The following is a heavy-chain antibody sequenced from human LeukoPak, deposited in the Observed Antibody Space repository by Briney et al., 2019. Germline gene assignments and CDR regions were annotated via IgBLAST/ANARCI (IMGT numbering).Heavy chain of an antibody. Sequence: GGSLRLSCAASGFTFSSYAMSWVRQAPGKGLEWVSSIFGSGAGTHYADSVKGRFTISRDNSKNTLYLQMNNLRAGDTAVYYCAKDLISPRSVGSSEKVDCWGQGTLVAVSS. CDR1: GFTFSSYA. J-gene: IGHJ4*02. CDR2: IFGSGAGT. D-gene: IGHD3-10*01. V-gene: IGHV3-23*01. CDR3: AKDLISPRSVGSSEKVDC.